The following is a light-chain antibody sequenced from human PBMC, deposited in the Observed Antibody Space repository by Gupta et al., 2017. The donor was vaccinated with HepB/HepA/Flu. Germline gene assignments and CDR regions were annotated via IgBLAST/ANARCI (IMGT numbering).Light chain of an antibody. J-gene: IGLJ2*01. Sequence: SYEVTQPPSVSVSPGQTASITCSGDKLGDKYACWFQQKLGQYTVLVFYQNNKRPAWIPRRFSASNAGNTATLTIGVTPDMEDADYYCQASHSSTNVVFGGGTKLTVL. CDR1: KLGDKY. CDR2: QNN. V-gene: IGLV3-1*01. CDR3: QASHSSTNVV.